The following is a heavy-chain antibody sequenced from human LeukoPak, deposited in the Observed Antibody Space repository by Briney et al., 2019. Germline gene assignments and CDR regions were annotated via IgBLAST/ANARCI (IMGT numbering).Heavy chain of an antibody. J-gene: IGHJ4*02. V-gene: IGHV3-7*01. CDR3: ASTVEEFGELLYDY. D-gene: IGHD3-10*01. CDR1: GSTFSSYW. Sequence: PGGSLRLSCAVSGSTFSSYWMSWVRQAPGKGLEWVANIKQDGSEKYYVDSVKGRFTISRDNTKNSLYLQMNSLRAEDTAVYYCASTVEEFGELLYDYWGQGTLVTVSS. CDR2: IKQDGSEK.